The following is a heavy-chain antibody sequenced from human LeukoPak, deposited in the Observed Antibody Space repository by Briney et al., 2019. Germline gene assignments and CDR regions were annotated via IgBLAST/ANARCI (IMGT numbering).Heavy chain of an antibody. CDR3: ATDSYVSGSYYRLFY. D-gene: IGHD3-10*01. J-gene: IGHJ4*02. CDR2: ISSTDAGT. Sequence: GGSLRLSCAASGFSLSSYAMSWVRQAPGKGLEWVSAISSTDAGTYHADSVRGRFTISRDSSKNTLYLQMNSLRAEDAAIYYCATDSYVSGSYYRLFYWGQGTLVTVSS. CDR1: GFSLSSYA. V-gene: IGHV3-23*01.